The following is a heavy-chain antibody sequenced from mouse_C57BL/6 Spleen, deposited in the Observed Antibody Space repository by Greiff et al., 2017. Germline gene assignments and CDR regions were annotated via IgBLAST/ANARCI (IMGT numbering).Heavy chain of an antibody. J-gene: IGHJ1*03. CDR3: ARDPSYYSNFSYWYFEV. D-gene: IGHD2-5*01. CDR1: GFTFSSYA. V-gene: IGHV5-4*01. Sequence: EVQVVESGGGLVKPGGSLKLSCAASGFTFSSYAMSWVRQTPEKRLEWVATISDGGSYTYYPDNVKGRFTISRDNAKNNLYLQMSHLKSEYTAMXYCARDPSYYSNFSYWYFEVWGTGTTVTVSS. CDR2: ISDGGSYT.